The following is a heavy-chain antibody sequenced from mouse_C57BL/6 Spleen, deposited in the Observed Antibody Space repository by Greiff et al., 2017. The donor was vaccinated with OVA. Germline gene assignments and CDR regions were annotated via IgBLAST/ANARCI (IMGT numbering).Heavy chain of an antibody. CDR1: GYTFTSYW. CDR2: IHPNSGST. Sequence: QVQLQQPGAELVKPGASVKLSCKASGYTFTSYWMHWVKQRPGQGLEWIGLIHPNSGSTNYNEKFKSKATLTVDKSSSTAYMQLSSLTSEDSAVYYGARDRGYAMDYWGQGTSVTVSS. J-gene: IGHJ4*01. V-gene: IGHV1-64*01. CDR3: ARDRGYAMDY.